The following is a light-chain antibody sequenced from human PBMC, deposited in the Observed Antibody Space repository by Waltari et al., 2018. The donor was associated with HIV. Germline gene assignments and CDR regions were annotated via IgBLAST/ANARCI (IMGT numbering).Light chain of an antibody. CDR2: GAS. V-gene: IGKV3-20*01. J-gene: IGKJ1*01. CDR3: QQYGSSPWT. CDR1: QSVSSSY. Sequence: IVLTQSPGTLSLSPGERATLSCRASQSVSSSYLAWYQQKPGQAPRLLIYGASSRATGIPDRFSGSESGTDLTLTISRLEPEDFAVYYCQQYGSSPWTFGQGTKVEIK.